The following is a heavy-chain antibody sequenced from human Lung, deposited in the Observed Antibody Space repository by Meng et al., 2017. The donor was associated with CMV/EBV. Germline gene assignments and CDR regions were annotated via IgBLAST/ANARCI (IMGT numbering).Heavy chain of an antibody. V-gene: IGHV5-51*01. Sequence: GGSXRLXCKGSGSSFTSYWIGWVRQMPGKGLEWMGIIYPGDSDTRYSPSFQGQVTISADKSISTAYLQWCSLKASDTAMYYCARLPITIFGVVRYYFDDLGQGXLVTVSS. J-gene: IGHJ4*02. D-gene: IGHD3-3*01. CDR1: GSSFTSYW. CDR3: ARLPITIFGVVRYYFDD. CDR2: IYPGDSDT.